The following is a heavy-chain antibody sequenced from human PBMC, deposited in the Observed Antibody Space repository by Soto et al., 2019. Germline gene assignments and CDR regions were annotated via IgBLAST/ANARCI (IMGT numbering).Heavy chain of an antibody. J-gene: IGHJ6*02. CDR1: GFIFSEYE. CDR3: GRAPGPMYYAMDA. CDR2: IGKNGRDI. D-gene: IGHD2-8*01. V-gene: IGHV3-48*03. Sequence: PGGSLRLSCEVSGFIFSEYEFNWVRQAPGKGLEWVSYIGKNGRDIYDADSVKGRFTISRDDDKSTLYLEMNSLRAEDTAVYYCGRAPGPMYYAMDAWGQGTMVTVSS.